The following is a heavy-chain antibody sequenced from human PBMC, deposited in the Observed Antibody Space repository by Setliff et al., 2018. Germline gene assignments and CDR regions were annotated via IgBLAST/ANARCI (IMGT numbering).Heavy chain of an antibody. Sequence: SETLSLTCTVSGGSISSSYWSWIRQPPGKGLEWIGYFYPSGSMNYSPSLKGRVTMSVDTSNNQLSLKLTSVSAADTAVYYCASLPYYDSSGYSLSYYWGQGTLVTVSS. J-gene: IGHJ4*02. CDR3: ASLPYYDSSGYSLSYY. V-gene: IGHV4-4*08. D-gene: IGHD3-22*01. CDR1: GGSISSSY. CDR2: FYPSGSM.